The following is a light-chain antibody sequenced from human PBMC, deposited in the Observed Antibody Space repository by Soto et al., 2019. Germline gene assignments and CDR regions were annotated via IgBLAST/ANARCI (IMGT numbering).Light chain of an antibody. CDR1: QSVSSY. V-gene: IGKV3-11*01. CDR3: QQRSNWPQLT. J-gene: IGKJ4*01. Sequence: EIVLTQSPATLSLSPGERATLSCRASQSVSSYLAWYQQKPGQAPRLLIYDASNRAPGIPARFSGSGSGTDFTLTISSLEPEDFAVYYCQQRSNWPQLTFGVGTKVEIK. CDR2: DAS.